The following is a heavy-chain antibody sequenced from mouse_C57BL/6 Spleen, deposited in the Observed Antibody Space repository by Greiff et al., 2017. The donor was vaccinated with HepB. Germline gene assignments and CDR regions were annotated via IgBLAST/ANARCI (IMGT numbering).Heavy chain of an antibody. V-gene: IGHV1-64*01. D-gene: IGHD2-4*01. CDR3: ARRERRRMDYDGYYAMDY. Sequence: QVQLQQSGAELVKPGASVKLSCKASGYTFTSYWMHWVKQRPGQGLEWIGMIHPNSGSTNYNEKFKSKATLTVDKSSSTAYMQLSSLTSEDSAVYYCARRERRRMDYDGYYAMDYWGQGTSVTVSS. CDR2: IHPNSGST. J-gene: IGHJ4*01. CDR1: GYTFTSYW.